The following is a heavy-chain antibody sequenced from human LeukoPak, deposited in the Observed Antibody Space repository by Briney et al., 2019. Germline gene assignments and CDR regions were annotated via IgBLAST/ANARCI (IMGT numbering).Heavy chain of an antibody. CDR2: ISGSGGST. CDR1: GFTFSSYA. D-gene: IGHD6-6*01. J-gene: IGHJ4*02. CDR3: AKREYSSTGGGTSRGFDY. Sequence: AGGSLRLSCAASGFTFSSYAMSWVRQAPGKGLEWVSAISGSGGSTYYADSVKGRFTISRDNSKNTLYLQMNSLRAEDTAVYYCAKREYSSTGGGTSRGFDYWGQGTLVTVSS. V-gene: IGHV3-23*01.